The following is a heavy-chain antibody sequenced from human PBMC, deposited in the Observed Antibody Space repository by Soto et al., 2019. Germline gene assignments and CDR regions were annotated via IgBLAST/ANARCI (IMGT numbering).Heavy chain of an antibody. CDR1: GFSFSTYA. V-gene: IGHV3-23*01. D-gene: IGHD1-26*01. J-gene: IGHJ4*02. CDR3: PINWDTTFSESSH. Sequence: EVQLLESGGGLVQAGGSLRLSCSASGFSFSTYAMSLVRQAPGKGLECVSAISGSGGSTYYADSVMGRFTISRDNSKNTLYLQLNTMKAECTGVYNFPINWDTTFSESSHWGQANLVTVSS. CDR2: ISGSGGST.